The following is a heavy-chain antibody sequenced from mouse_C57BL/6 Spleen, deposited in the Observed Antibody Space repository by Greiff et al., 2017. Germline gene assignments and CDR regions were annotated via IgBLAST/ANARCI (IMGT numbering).Heavy chain of an antibody. J-gene: IGHJ2*01. CDR1: GYTFTSYW. CDR3: ARGDGYYAMDY. D-gene: IGHD2-3*01. Sequence: VQLQQPGAELVRPGSSVKLSCKASGYTFTSYWMHWVKQRPIQGLEWIGNIDPSDSETHYNQKFKDKATLTVDKSSSTAYMQLSSLTSEDSAVYYCARGDGYYAMDYWGQGTTLTVSS. V-gene: IGHV1-52*01. CDR2: IDPSDSET.